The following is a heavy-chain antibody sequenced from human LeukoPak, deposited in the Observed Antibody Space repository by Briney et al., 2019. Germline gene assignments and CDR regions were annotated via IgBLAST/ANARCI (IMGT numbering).Heavy chain of an antibody. V-gene: IGHV3-30-3*01. CDR1: GFTFSSYA. D-gene: IGHD2-2*01. Sequence: GGSLRLSCAASGFTFSSYAMHWVRQAPGKGLEWVAVISYDGSNKYYADSVKGRFTISRDNSKNTLYLQMNSLRAEDTAVYYCARDMFQSSTSPFDPWGQGTLVTVSS. CDR3: ARDMFQSSTSPFDP. J-gene: IGHJ5*02. CDR2: ISYDGSNK.